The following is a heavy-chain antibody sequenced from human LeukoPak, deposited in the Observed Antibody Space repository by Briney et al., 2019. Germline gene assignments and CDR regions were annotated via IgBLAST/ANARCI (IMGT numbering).Heavy chain of an antibody. CDR3: ARDYDTLTGYVLFDY. V-gene: IGHV3-21*01. CDR2: ISSSSSYI. Sequence: GGSLRLSCAASGFTFSSYSMNWARQAPGKGLEWVSSISSSSSYIYYADSVKGRFTISRDNAKNSLYLQMNSLRAEDTAVYYCARDYDTLTGYVLFDYWGQGTLVTVSS. CDR1: GFTFSSYS. J-gene: IGHJ4*02. D-gene: IGHD3-9*01.